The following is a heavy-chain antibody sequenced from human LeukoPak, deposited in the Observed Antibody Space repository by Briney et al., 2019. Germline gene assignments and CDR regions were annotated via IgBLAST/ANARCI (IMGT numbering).Heavy chain of an antibody. CDR3: AKSGAMFGVVNFEY. J-gene: IGHJ4*02. D-gene: IGHD3-3*01. CDR2: ISASGGSP. Sequence: GGSLRLSCAASGFTFSSYAISWVRQAPGKGLEWVSAISASGGSPYYADSVKGRFTISRDNSKNTLYLQMNSLRAEDTAVYYCAKSGAMFGVVNFEYWGQGTLVTVSS. CDR1: GFTFSSYA. V-gene: IGHV3-23*01.